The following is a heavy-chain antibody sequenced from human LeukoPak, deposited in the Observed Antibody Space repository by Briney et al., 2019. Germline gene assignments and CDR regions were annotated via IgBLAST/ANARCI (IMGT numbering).Heavy chain of an antibody. V-gene: IGHV1-18*04. Sequence: ASVKVSCKASGYTLTSNGISWVRQAPGQGLEWMGWINTYNGNTNYAQNLQGRVTMTTDTSTSTAYMELRSLRSDDTAVYYCARGQTPSYGMDVWGQGTTVTVSS. CDR3: ARGQTPSYGMDV. J-gene: IGHJ6*02. CDR2: INTYNGNT. CDR1: GYTLTSNG.